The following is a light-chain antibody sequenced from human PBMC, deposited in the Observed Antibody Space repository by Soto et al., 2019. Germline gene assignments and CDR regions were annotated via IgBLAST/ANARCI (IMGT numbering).Light chain of an antibody. CDR1: QRISNY. CDR2: AAS. Sequence: DVQMTQSPSSLSASVGDRVTITCRASQRISNYLNWYRQKPGKAPSLLIYAASTLQRGVPSRFSGSGSRTDFTLTINSVQPEDFAIYYCQQTYSRHPWTLGQETKVDLK. V-gene: IGKV1-39*01. J-gene: IGKJ1*01. CDR3: QQTYSRHPWT.